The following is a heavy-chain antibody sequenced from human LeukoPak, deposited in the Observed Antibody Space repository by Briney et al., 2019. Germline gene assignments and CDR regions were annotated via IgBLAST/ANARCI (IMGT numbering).Heavy chain of an antibody. CDR3: ARNYYDSSGNYAFDI. J-gene: IGHJ3*02. CDR2: IYYSGST. D-gene: IGHD3-22*01. CDR1: GGSISSYY. Sequence: PSETLSLTCTVSGGSISSYYWSWIRQPPGKGLEWIGYIYYSGSTNYNPSLKSRVTISVDTSKNQFSLKLSSVTAADTAVYYCARNYYDSSGNYAFDIWGQGTMVTVSS. V-gene: IGHV4-59*08.